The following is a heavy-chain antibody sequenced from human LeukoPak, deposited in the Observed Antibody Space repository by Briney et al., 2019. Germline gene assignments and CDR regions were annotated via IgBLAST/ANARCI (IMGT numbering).Heavy chain of an antibody. Sequence: GGSLRLSCAASGSTFSNYWMHWVRQAPGKGLVWVSLINNDGSSTIYADSVKGRFTVSRDDAKNTLYLQMNSLRAEDTAVYYCARAGSGSAYDYWGQGTLVTVSS. CDR3: ARAGSGSAYDY. J-gene: IGHJ4*02. CDR1: GSTFSNYW. D-gene: IGHD3-10*01. V-gene: IGHV3-74*01. CDR2: INNDGSST.